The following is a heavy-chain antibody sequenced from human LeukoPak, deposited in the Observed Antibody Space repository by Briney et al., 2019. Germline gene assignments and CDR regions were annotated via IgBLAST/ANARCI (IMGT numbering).Heavy chain of an antibody. CDR1: GFTFGSYG. CDR3: AKGLGTANYFDY. Sequence: GGSLRLSCAASGFTFGSYGMHWVRQAPGKGLEWVAVISYDGSNKYYADSVKGRFTISRDNSKNTLYLQMNSLRAEDTAVYYCAKGLGTANYFDYWGQGTLVTVSS. J-gene: IGHJ4*02. CDR2: ISYDGSNK. V-gene: IGHV3-30*18. D-gene: IGHD5-18*01.